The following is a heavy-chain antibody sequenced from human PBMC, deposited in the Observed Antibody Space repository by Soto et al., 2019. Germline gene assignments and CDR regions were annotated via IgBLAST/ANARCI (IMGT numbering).Heavy chain of an antibody. J-gene: IGHJ6*02. Sequence: SGPKLVNPTQTLTLTCTFSGFSLSTSGMCVSWIRQPPGKALEWLALIDWDDDKYYSTSLKTRLTISKDTSKNQVVLTMTNMDPVDTATYYCARIQALAYCGGDCYSYYYYGMDVWGQGTTVTVSS. CDR2: IDWDDDK. CDR1: GFSLSTSGMC. CDR3: ARIQALAYCGGDCYSYYYYGMDV. D-gene: IGHD2-21*02. V-gene: IGHV2-70*01.